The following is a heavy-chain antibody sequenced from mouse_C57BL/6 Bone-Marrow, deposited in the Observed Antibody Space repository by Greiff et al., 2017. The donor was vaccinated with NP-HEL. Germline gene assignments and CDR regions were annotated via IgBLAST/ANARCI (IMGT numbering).Heavy chain of an antibody. D-gene: IGHD3-3*01. CDR3: ARHGGPRDYYAMDY. CDR1: GFTFSSYG. J-gene: IGHJ4*01. Sequence: EVKLVESGGDLVKPGGSLKLSCAASGFTFSSYGMSWVRQTPDKRLEWVATISSGGSYTYYLDSVKGRFTISRDNAKNTLYLQMSSLKSEDTAMYYCARHGGPRDYYAMDYWGQGTSVTVSS. V-gene: IGHV5-6*01. CDR2: ISSGGSYT.